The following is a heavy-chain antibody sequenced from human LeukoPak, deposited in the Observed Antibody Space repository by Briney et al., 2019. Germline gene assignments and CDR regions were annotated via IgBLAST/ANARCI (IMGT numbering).Heavy chain of an antibody. Sequence: PSETLSLTCTVSGGSISSSSYYWGWIRQPPGKGLEWIGSIYYSGSTYYNPSLKSRVTISVDTSKNQFSLKLSSVTAADTAVYYCAREPNTMIVVVYHGDAFDIWAKGQWSPSLQ. J-gene: IGHJ3*02. D-gene: IGHD3-22*01. CDR3: AREPNTMIVVVYHGDAFDI. CDR1: GGSISSSSYY. V-gene: IGHV4-39*02. CDR2: IYYSGST.